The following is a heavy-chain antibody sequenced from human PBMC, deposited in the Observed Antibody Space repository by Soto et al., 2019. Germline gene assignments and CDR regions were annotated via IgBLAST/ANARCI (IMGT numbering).Heavy chain of an antibody. CDR3: ARAVEEVITRFDY. CDR1: GGSISSGDYY. J-gene: IGHJ4*02. V-gene: IGHV4-30-4*01. CDR2: IYYSGST. Sequence: PSETLSLTCTVSGGSISSGDYYWSWIRQPPGKGLEWIGYIYYSGSTYYNLSLKSRVTISVDTSKNQFSLKLSSVTAADTAVYYCARAVEEVITRFDYSGQGTPVPVSS. D-gene: IGHD3-22*01.